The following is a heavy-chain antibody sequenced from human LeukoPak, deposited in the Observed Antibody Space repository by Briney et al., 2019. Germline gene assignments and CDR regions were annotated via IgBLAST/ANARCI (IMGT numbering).Heavy chain of an antibody. J-gene: IGHJ4*02. CDR3: AREAGRYCSGGTCSFHRSFDY. CDR2: IYPGDSDT. Sequence: GESLQISCKCSGYSFNNYWIGWVRQMPGKGLEWMGIIYPGDSDTRYSPSFQGQVTISADKSISTAYLQWTSLKASDSAMYYCAREAGRYCSGGTCSFHRSFDYWGQGTLVTVSS. D-gene: IGHD2-15*01. CDR1: GYSFNNYW. V-gene: IGHV5-51*01.